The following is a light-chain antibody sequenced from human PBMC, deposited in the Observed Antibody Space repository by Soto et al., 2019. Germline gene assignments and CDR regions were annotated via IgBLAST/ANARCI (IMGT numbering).Light chain of an antibody. CDR1: SSNVGGNY. Sequence: QSVLTQPPSASGTPGQRATISCSGSSSNVGGNYVYWYQQLPGTAPQLLIYWSDQRPSGVPDRFSGSKSGTSASLAISGLRSEDEADYYCAAWDDSLSGVVFGGGTKLTVL. V-gene: IGLV1-47*01. J-gene: IGLJ3*02. CDR3: AAWDDSLSGVV. CDR2: WSD.